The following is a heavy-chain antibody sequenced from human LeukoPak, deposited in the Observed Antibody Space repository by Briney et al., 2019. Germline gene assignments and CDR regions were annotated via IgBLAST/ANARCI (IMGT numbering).Heavy chain of an antibody. CDR1: GYTFTGYY. J-gene: IGHJ6*02. CDR2: INPNSGGT. Sequence: ASVKVSCKASGYTFTGYYMHWVRQAPGQGLEWMGWINPNSGGTNYAQKFQGWVTMTRDTSISTAYMELSRLRSDDTAVYYCARENIVGAAYGMDVWGQGTTVTVSS. V-gene: IGHV1-2*04. CDR3: ARENIVGAAYGMDV. D-gene: IGHD1-26*01.